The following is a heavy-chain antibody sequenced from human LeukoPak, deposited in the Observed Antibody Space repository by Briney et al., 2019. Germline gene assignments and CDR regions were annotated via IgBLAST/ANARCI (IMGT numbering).Heavy chain of an antibody. CDR1: GFTFRSYG. J-gene: IGHJ6*02. Sequence: PGGSLRLSCAASGFTFRSYGMHWVRQAPGKGLEWVAVIWYDGSNKNYADSVKGRFTISRDNAKNSLYLQMNSLRAEDTAVYYCARDVRRYYDSSGYSYYYYYYGMDVWGQGTTVTVSS. D-gene: IGHD3-22*01. V-gene: IGHV3-33*01. CDR2: IWYDGSNK. CDR3: ARDVRRYYDSSGYSYYYYYYGMDV.